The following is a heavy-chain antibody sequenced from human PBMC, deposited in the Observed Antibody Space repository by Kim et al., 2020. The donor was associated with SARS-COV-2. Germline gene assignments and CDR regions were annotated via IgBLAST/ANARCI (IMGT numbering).Heavy chain of an antibody. Sequence: SEKYYVESLEGRSTIARDNAKNSVYRQVTSLRAEDTAVYYCARGYNSPVYWGQGTLVTVSS. D-gene: IGHD1-20*01. J-gene: IGHJ4*02. V-gene: IGHV3-7*01. CDR2: SEK. CDR3: ARGYNSPVY.